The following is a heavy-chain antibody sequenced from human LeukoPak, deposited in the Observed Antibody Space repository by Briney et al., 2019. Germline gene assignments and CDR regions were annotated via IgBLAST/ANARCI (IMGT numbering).Heavy chain of an antibody. V-gene: IGHV3-74*03. D-gene: IGHD3-22*01. CDR1: GFTFSSYW. CDR2: IKTDGSST. J-gene: IGHJ4*02. Sequence: GGSLRLSCAASGFTFSSYWMHWARQTPGKGLMWVSRIKTDGSSTTYADSVKGRFTISRDNAKNTLYLQMNSLRVEDTAVYYCARVYYDSSGYDYWGQGTLVTVSS. CDR3: ARVYYDSSGYDY.